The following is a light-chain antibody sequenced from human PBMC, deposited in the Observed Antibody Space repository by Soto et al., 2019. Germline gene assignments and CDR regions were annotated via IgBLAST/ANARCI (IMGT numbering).Light chain of an antibody. V-gene: IGLV2-14*01. CDR3: FSYTSSTAYV. CDR1: SSDIGGYKY. J-gene: IGLJ1*01. Sequence: QSALTQPASVSGSPGQLITISCTGTSSDIGGYKYVSWYQLHPGKAPKLMIYEVSNRPSGISDRFSASKSGNTASLTISGLQDDDEADYYCFSYTSSTAYVFGTGTKVTAL. CDR2: EVS.